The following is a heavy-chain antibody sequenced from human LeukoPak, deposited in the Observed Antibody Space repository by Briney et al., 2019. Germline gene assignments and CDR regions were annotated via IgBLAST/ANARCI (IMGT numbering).Heavy chain of an antibody. CDR1: GFTFSSSA. Sequence: PGGSLRLSCAASGFTFSSSAMSWVRQAPGKGLEWVSAISGSGGSTYYADSVKGRFTISRDNSKNTLYLQMNSLRAEDTAVYYCAKDRRPYSGSYGDWDDAFDIWGQGTMVTVSS. D-gene: IGHD1-26*01. CDR3: AKDRRPYSGSYGDWDDAFDI. J-gene: IGHJ3*02. CDR2: ISGSGGST. V-gene: IGHV3-23*01.